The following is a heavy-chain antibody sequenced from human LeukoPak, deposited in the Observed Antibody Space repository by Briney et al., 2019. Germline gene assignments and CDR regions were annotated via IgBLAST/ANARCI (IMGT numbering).Heavy chain of an antibody. V-gene: IGHV4-39*07. CDR2: MFYSGST. J-gene: IGHJ5*02. Sequence: SETLSLTCSVSGGSISSFGYYWGWIRQPPGKGLEWIGSMFYSGSTYYNPSLKSRVTISVDTSKSQFSLKLSSVTAADTAIYYCARGGYYGSGNDFRFDPWGQGTLVTVSS. CDR3: ARGGYYGSGNDFRFDP. D-gene: IGHD3-10*01. CDR1: GGSISSFGYY.